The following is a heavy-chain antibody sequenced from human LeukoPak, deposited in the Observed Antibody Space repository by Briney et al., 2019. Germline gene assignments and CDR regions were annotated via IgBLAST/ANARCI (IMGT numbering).Heavy chain of an antibody. Sequence: GGSLRLSCAASGFTFSSYGMHWVRQAPGKGLEWVAVIWYDGSNKYYADSVKGRFTISRDNSKNTLYLQMNSLRAEDTAVYYCARDQHAKWEPPGPLDYWGQGTLVTVSS. CDR3: ARDQHAKWEPPGPLDY. CDR1: GFTFSSYG. CDR2: IWYDGSNK. D-gene: IGHD1-26*01. J-gene: IGHJ4*02. V-gene: IGHV3-33*01.